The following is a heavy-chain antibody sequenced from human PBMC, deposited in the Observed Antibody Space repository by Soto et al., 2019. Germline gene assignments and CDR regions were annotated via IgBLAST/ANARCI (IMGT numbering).Heavy chain of an antibody. CDR3: ASDLNDSNGYYCGNFDI. V-gene: IGHV3-48*03. CDR1: GFTFSSYA. CDR2: ISSNGSTI. D-gene: IGHD3-22*01. Sequence: GGSLRLSCAASGFTFSSYAMNWVRQAPGKGLEWVAYISSNGSTIYYADSVKGRFTISRDNSKNSLYLQMNSLRAEDTAVYYCASDLNDSNGYYCGNFDIWGQGTMVTV. J-gene: IGHJ3*02.